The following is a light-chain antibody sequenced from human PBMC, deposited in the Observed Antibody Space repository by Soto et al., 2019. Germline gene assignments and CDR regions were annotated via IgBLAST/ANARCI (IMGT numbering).Light chain of an antibody. V-gene: IGKV2-28*01. CDR3: MQALQTPQ. J-gene: IGKJ2*01. CDR2: LGS. Sequence: DIVMTQSPLSLPVTPGEPASISCRSSQSLLHSSGYMYLDWYLQKPGQSPQLLIYLGSNRASGVPDRFSGSGSGTDLTLKISRVEAEDVGPYNCMQALQTPQFGQGTKLEIK. CDR1: QSLLHSSGYMY.